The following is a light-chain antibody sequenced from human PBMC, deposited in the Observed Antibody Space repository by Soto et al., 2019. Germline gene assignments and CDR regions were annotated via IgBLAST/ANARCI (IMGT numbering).Light chain of an antibody. CDR1: QSISSW. CDR2: KAS. J-gene: IGKJ1*01. Sequence: DIQMTQSPSTLSASVGDRVTITCRASQSISSWLAWYQQKPGKAPKLLINKASSLESGVPSRFSGSGSGTEFTLTISSLQPEDVATYYCQKYNSAPKTFGQGTKVDIK. CDR3: QKYNSAPKT. V-gene: IGKV1-5*03.